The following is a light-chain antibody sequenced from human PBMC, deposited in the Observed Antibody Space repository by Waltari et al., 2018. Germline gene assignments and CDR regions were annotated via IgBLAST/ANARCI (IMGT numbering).Light chain of an antibody. V-gene: IGLV10-54*04. Sequence: QAGLTQPPSVSVALRQTATLTCSGNNDNIGSQGAAWLQHRPGHPPILLSFRVNNRRAGIPGRFSASRVGNLASLTISGLLPDDGADYYCSSWANSLNVVLFGGGTRLTVL. CDR1: NDNIGSQG. CDR3: SSWANSLNVVL. CDR2: RVN. J-gene: IGLJ3*02.